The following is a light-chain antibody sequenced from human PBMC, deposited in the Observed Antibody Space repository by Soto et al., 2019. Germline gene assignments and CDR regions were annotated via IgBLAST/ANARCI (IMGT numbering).Light chain of an antibody. CDR2: GAS. CDR1: QSVRSN. CDR3: QQYNNWPPWT. J-gene: IGKJ1*01. V-gene: IGKV3-15*01. Sequence: EIVMTQSPATLSVSPGERATLSCRASQSVRSNLAWYQRSPGQAPRLLIYGASTRATGIPARFSGSGSGTEFTLTISSLQSEDSATYYCQQYNNWPPWTFGQGTKVDIK.